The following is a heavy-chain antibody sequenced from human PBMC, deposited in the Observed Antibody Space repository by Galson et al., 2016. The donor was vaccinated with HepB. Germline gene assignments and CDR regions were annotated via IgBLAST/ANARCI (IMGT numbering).Heavy chain of an antibody. CDR1: GDSVTSPYW. V-gene: IGHV4-4*02. D-gene: IGHD1-26*01. J-gene: IGHJ6*02. CDR2: ISHSGSI. CDR3: AAGNYYYFGLDV. Sequence: ETLSLTCAVSGDSVTSPYWWSWVRLPPGKGLEWIGEISHSGSINYSPSLKSRVTISVGKSKNQFSLKLSSVTAADAAVYYCAAGNYYYFGLDVWGQGTTVTVSS.